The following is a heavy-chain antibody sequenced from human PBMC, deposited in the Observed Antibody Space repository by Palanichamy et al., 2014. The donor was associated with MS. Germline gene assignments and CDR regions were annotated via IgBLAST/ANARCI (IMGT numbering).Heavy chain of an antibody. CDR3: ARDRTDYGGNTRGDY. J-gene: IGHJ4*02. CDR2: IKQDGSEK. D-gene: IGHD4-23*01. CDR1: GFTFSSYW. Sequence: EVQLVESGGGLVQPGGSLRLSCAASGFTFSSYWMSWVRQAPGRGLEWVANIKQDGSEKYYGGSVKGRVTISRDNVKNSLYLQMNSLRAEDTAVYYCARDRTDYGGNTRGDYWGQGTLVTVSS. V-gene: IGHV3-7*01.